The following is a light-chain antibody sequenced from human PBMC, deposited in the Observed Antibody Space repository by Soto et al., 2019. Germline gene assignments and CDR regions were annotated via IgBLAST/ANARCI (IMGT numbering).Light chain of an antibody. CDR3: SSYTSSSTLAV. CDR1: SSDVGGYKF. V-gene: IGLV2-14*01. J-gene: IGLJ2*01. CDR2: DVS. Sequence: QSALTQPASVSGSPGQSITISCTGTSSDVGGYKFVSWYQQHPGKAPKLMIYDVSNRPSGVSNRFSGSKSGNTASLTISGLQAEDEADYYCSSYTSSSTLAVFGGGTKVTV.